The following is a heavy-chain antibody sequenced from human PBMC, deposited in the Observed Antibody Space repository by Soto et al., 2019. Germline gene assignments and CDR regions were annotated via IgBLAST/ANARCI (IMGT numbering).Heavy chain of an antibody. Sequence: QVQLLQSGAEVKKPGSSVKVSCKASGGTFSSYAISWVRQAPGQGLEWMGGFIPMFNRPHSARKFQGRVTITADESTSTADMDLSSLRSEDTAVYYCARGHFHHVSNYYYALDVWGQGTPVTVSS. CDR3: ARGHFHHVSNYYYALDV. CDR2: FIPMFNRP. D-gene: IGHD3-3*02. CDR1: GGTFSSYA. J-gene: IGHJ6*02. V-gene: IGHV1-69*01.